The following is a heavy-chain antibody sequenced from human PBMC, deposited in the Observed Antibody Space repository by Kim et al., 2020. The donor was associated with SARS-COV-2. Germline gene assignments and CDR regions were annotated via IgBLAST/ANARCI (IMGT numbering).Heavy chain of an antibody. V-gene: IGHV3-73*01. Sequence: GGSLRLSCAASGFNFSAFPMHWVRQASGKGLEWVGRISGKANGYESGYAVSVQGRFTISSDDSKIKTNLEMSGLTTEDSDLYYCNSIAATMLAYWEAFDV. CDR1: GFNFSAFP. CDR3: NSIAATMLAYWEAFDV. D-gene: IGHD2-15*01. J-gene: IGHJ3*01. CDR2: ISGKANGYES.